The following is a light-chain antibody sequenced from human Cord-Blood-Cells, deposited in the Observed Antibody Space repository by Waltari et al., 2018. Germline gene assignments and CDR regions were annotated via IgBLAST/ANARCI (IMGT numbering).Light chain of an antibody. CDR3: AAWDDSLNGRV. V-gene: IGLV1-44*01. CDR2: SNN. CDR1: SSNIGSNT. J-gene: IGLJ3*02. Sequence: QSVLTQPPSASGTPGQRVTISCSGSSSNIGSNTVNWYQQLPGTAPKLPIYSNNQRPSVVPGRFSGSKSGTSASLAISGLQSEDEADYYCAAWDDSLNGRVFGGGTKLTVL.